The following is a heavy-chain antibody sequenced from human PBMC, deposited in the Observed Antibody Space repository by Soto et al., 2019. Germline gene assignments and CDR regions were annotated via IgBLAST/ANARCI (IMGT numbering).Heavy chain of an antibody. Sequence: WALRLSCVGSGFIFSNNGMHWVRQTPGKGLEWVAFMSYDGSDTFYADSVKGRFTISRDNSKNTLFLHMSNLRAEDTAMYYCTIVRVADSALDHWGQGTLVTVSS. CDR3: TIVRVADSALDH. CDR1: GFIFSNNG. CDR2: MSYDGSDT. D-gene: IGHD3-10*02. V-gene: IGHV3-30*03. J-gene: IGHJ4*02.